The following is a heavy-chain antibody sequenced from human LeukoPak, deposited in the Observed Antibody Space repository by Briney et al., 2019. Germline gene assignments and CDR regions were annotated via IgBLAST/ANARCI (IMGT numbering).Heavy chain of an antibody. CDR2: INPSGGST. CDR1: GYTFTSYY. J-gene: IGHJ4*02. D-gene: IGHD3-22*01. Sequence: ASVKVSCKASGYTFTSYYMHWVRQAPGQGLEWMGIINPSGGSTSYAQKFQGRVTMTRDMSTSTVYMELSSLRSEDTAVYYCARQTIVVLTRDDHWGQGTLVTVSS. V-gene: IGHV1-46*01. CDR3: ARQTIVVLTRDDH.